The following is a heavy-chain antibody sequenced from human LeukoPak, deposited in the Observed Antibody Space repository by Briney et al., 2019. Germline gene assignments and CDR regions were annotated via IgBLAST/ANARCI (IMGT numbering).Heavy chain of an antibody. CDR3: ASGSSSWSPSGY. CDR1: GYTFTGYY. J-gene: IGHJ4*02. D-gene: IGHD6-13*01. V-gene: IGHV1-2*02. CDR2: INLNSGGT. Sequence: GASVKVSCKASGYTFTGYYMHWVRQAPGQGLEWVGWINLNSGGTNYAHKFQGRVTMTRDTPISTAYMELSRLRSDDTAVYYCASGSSSWSPSGYWGQGTLVTVSS.